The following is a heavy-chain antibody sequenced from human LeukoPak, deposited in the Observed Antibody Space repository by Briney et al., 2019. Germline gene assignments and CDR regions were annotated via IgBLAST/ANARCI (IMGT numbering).Heavy chain of an antibody. Sequence: GGSLRLSCVGSGFDFRNFGVAWVRQTPGKGLEWVSGISGSGDSTYYADSVKGRFTISRDNSRNTLYLQMSSLRAEDTAVYYCAKWSGFGDDWGQGTLVTVSS. CDR2: ISGSGDST. D-gene: IGHD3-10*01. CDR3: AKWSGFGDD. J-gene: IGHJ4*02. CDR1: GFDFRNFG. V-gene: IGHV3-23*01.